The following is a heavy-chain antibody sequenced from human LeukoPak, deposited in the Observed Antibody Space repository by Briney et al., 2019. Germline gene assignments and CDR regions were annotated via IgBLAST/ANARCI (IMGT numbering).Heavy chain of an antibody. CDR1: GHSISTGYY. J-gene: IGHJ6*04. CDR2: MSHNRGA. Sequence: SETLSFTCAVSGHSISTGYYWGWIRQPPGKGLEWIRSMSHNRGAYYNPSLKSRVTISMDTSKNQISLRLTSVTAADTAVYYCASYYASGVSAYNYYGMDVWGKGTTVTVSS. V-gene: IGHV4-38-2*01. D-gene: IGHD3-10*01. CDR3: ASYYASGVSAYNYYGMDV.